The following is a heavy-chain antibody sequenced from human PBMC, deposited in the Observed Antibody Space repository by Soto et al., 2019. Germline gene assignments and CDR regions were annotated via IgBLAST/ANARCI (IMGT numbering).Heavy chain of an antibody. V-gene: IGHV3-23*01. CDR3: AKDREFGGSTSCSYDC. CDR2: ISGSGGST. CDR1: GFTFSSYA. Sequence: GGSLRLSCAASGFTFSSYAMSWVRQTPGKGLEWVSVISGSGGSTYYADSVKGRFTISRDNSKNALYLQMNSLRAEDTAVYYCAKDREFGGSTSCSYDCWGQGTLVTVSS. J-gene: IGHJ4*02. D-gene: IGHD2-2*01.